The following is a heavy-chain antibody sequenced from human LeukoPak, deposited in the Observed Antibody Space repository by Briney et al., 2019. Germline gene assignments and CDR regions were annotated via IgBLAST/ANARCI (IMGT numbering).Heavy chain of an antibody. CDR1: GFTFSSYT. V-gene: IGHV3-48*01. J-gene: IGHJ4*02. Sequence: GGSLRLSCAASGFTFSSYTMNWVRQAPGKGLEWVSYISSSSSTIYYADSVKGRFSISRDNAKNSLHLQMNSLKTEDTAVYYCTTDGVGVEGATYDNWGQGTLVSVSS. D-gene: IGHD1-26*01. CDR2: ISSSSSTI. CDR3: TTDGVGVEGATYDN.